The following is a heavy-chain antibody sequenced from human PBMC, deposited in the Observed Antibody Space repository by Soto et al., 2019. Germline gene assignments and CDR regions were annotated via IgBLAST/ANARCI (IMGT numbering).Heavy chain of an antibody. V-gene: IGHV3-20*04. CDR1: GFSLDEYG. CDR2: MHRNGNST. Sequence: EVQLVESGGGVVRPGGSLRLACVVSGFSLDEYGMSWVRQAPGKGPEWVSGMHRNGNSTGYADSVKGRFTISRDDAKNSLYLQMKSLRAEDTAFYYCARDHRWGYEYGDYGDSWGHGTLVTVSS. D-gene: IGHD4-17*01. CDR3: ARDHRWGYEYGDYGDS. J-gene: IGHJ5*01.